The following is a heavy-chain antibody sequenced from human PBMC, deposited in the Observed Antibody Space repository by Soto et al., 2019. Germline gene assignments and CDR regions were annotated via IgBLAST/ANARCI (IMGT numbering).Heavy chain of an antibody. CDR2: IKQDGSEK. D-gene: IGHD2-8*01. J-gene: IGHJ1*01. V-gene: IGHV3-7*01. Sequence: GGSLRLSCAASGFTFSSYWMSWVRQAPGKGLEWVANIKQDGSEKYYVDSVKGRFTISRDNAKNSLYLQMNSLRAEDTAVYYCATTSYAHAPTYFHPWGQGTLVTVSS. CDR3: ATTSYAHAPTYFHP. CDR1: GFTFSSYW.